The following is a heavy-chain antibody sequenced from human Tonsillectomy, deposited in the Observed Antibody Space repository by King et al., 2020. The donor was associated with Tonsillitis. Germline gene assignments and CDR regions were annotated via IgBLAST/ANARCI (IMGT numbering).Heavy chain of an antibody. J-gene: IGHJ4*02. CDR1: AYMFTTYG. V-gene: IGHV1-18*01. CDR2: INSYTGDT. Sequence: QLVQSGAEVKKPGASVKVSCKASAYMFTTYGISWVRQAPGQRPEWMGWINSYTGDTDYAQRFQGRVTVTRLTSTNTVYMELRNLRSDDTAIYYCARDPRVNRGYTSGWYGAYWGQGTLVTVSS. CDR3: ARDPRVNRGYTSGWYGAY. D-gene: IGHD6-19*01.